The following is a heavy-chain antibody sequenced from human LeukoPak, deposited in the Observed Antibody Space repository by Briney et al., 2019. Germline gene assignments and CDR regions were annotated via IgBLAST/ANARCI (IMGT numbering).Heavy chain of an antibody. Sequence: GGSLRLSCLASAFTFGDYAMSWFRQAPGKGLEWVSAISGSGGSTYYADSVKGRFTISRDNSKNTLYLQMNSLRAEDTAVYYCAKDPPRAAYWFDPWGQGTLVTVSS. CDR3: AKDPPRAAYWFDP. CDR2: ISGSGGST. CDR1: AFTFGDYA. D-gene: IGHD6-25*01. V-gene: IGHV3-23*01. J-gene: IGHJ5*02.